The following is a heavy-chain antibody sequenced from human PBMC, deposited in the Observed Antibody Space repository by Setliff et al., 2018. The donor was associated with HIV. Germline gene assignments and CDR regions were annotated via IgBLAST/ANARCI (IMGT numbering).Heavy chain of an antibody. V-gene: IGHV5-51*01. CDR1: GYIFTNYW. Sequence: PGESLKISCKASGYIFTNYWIGWVRQMPGKGLEWIGVVYPGDSVTRYGPSFQGQVSISADRSITTACLQWDSLKASDTAMYYCARQGDYHILTGYYSGPHDAFDIWGQGTMVTVSS. D-gene: IGHD3-9*01. J-gene: IGHJ3*02. CDR2: VYPGDSVT. CDR3: ARQGDYHILTGYYSGPHDAFDI.